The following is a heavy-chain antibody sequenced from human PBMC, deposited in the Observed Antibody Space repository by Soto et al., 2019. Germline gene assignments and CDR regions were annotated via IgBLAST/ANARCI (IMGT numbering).Heavy chain of an antibody. D-gene: IGHD6-19*01. CDR2: IYPGDSDT. CDR1: GYSFTSYW. V-gene: IGHV5-51*01. J-gene: IGHJ6*02. CDR3: ARHLSRSSGWYHYYYYGMDV. Sequence: GESLKISCKGSGYSFTSYWIGWVRQMPGKGLEWMGIIYPGDSDTRYSPSFQGQVTISADKSISTAYLQWSSLKASDTAMYYCARHLSRSSGWYHYYYYGMDVWGQGTTVTVSS.